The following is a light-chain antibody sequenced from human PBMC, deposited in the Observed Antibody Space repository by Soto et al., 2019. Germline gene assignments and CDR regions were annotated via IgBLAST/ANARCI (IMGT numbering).Light chain of an antibody. CDR2: GAS. J-gene: IGKJ1*01. Sequence: ENVLTQSPGTLSLPPGAKATLSCRATQSVAGNYLAWYQQRPGQPPRLLIYGASTRATGIPDRFSGSGSGADFTLTITRLEPEDSAVYYCQQYGRSRTFGQGTKVYIK. CDR1: QSVAGNY. CDR3: QQYGRSRT. V-gene: IGKV3-20*01.